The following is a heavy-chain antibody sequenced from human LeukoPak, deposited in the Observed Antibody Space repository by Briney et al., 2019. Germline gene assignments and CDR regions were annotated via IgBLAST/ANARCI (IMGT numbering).Heavy chain of an antibody. V-gene: IGHV1-8*01. J-gene: IGHJ4*02. CDR2: INPNSGNT. CDR1: GYTFTSYD. CDR3: ARVFAPVGATKGYFDY. D-gene: IGHD1-26*01. Sequence: ASVKVSCKASGYTFTSYDINWVRQATGQGLEWMGWINPNSGNTGYAQKFQGRVTMTRNTSISTAYMELRSLRSDDTAVYYCARVFAPVGATKGYFDYWGQGTLVTVSS.